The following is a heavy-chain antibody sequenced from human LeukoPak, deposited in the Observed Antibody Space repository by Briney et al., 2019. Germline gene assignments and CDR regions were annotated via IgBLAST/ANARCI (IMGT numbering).Heavy chain of an antibody. D-gene: IGHD3-22*01. Sequence: ASGKVSCKASGYTFSSYGISWVRQAPGQGLEWMGWISAYNGNTKYAQKNQGRVTMTTDTSTSTAYMEMRSLRSDDTAVYYCARELGYYDSSGYHYVLGYWGQGTLVTVSS. CDR3: ARELGYYDSSGYHYVLGY. J-gene: IGHJ4*02. CDR1: GYTFSSYG. V-gene: IGHV1-18*01. CDR2: ISAYNGNT.